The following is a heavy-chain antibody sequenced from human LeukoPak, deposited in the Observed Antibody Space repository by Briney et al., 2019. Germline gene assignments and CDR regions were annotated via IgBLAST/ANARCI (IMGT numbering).Heavy chain of an antibody. CDR1: GFTFSSYG. Sequence: GGSLRLSCAASGFTFSSYGMHWVRQAPGKGLDWVAVIWYDGSNKYYADSVKGRFTISRDNSKNTPYLQMNSLRAEDTAVYYCARDSAAASVYGGTMDYWGQGTLVTVSS. J-gene: IGHJ4*02. V-gene: IGHV3-33*01. CDR3: ARDSAAASVYGGTMDY. CDR2: IWYDGSNK. D-gene: IGHD4-23*01.